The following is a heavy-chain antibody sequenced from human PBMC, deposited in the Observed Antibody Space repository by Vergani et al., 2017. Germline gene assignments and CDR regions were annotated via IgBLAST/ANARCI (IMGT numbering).Heavy chain of an antibody. D-gene: IGHD3-16*01. V-gene: IGHV3-23*01. Sequence: EVQLLESGGGLVQPGGSLRLSCAASGFTFSSYAMSWVRQAPGKGLEWVSAISGSGGSTYYADSVKGRFTISRDNSKNTLYLQMNSLRAEDTAVYYCAKSHVSRLGEWDAFDIWGQGTMVTVSS. CDR2: ISGSGGST. CDR3: AKSHVSRLGEWDAFDI. CDR1: GFTFSSYA. J-gene: IGHJ3*02.